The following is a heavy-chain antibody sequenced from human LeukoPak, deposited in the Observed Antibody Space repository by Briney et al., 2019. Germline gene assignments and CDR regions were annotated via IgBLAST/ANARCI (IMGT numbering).Heavy chain of an antibody. Sequence: GGSLRLSCAASGFTFSSYWVSWVRQAPGKGLEWVANIKQDGSEKYYVASVKGRFTISRDNAKNLLDLQMNSLRAEDTAVYYCAREDGSGYYNWFDPWGQGTLVTVSS. CDR1: GFTFSSYW. CDR2: IKQDGSEK. V-gene: IGHV3-7*01. D-gene: IGHD3-22*01. J-gene: IGHJ5*02. CDR3: AREDGSGYYNWFDP.